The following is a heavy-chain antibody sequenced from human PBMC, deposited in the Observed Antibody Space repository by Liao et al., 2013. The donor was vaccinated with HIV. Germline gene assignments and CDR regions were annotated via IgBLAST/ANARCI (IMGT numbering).Heavy chain of an antibody. J-gene: IGHJ4*02. CDR1: GGSISGYY. CDR3: ARARYCSSASCYPINFDY. CDR2: IYYNGNT. D-gene: IGHD2-2*01. Sequence: QVQLQESGPGLVKPSETLSLSCSVSGGSISGYYWSWIRQPPGKGLEWIGYIYYNGNTDYNPSLKSRVTISVDTSNNQFSLKLSSVTAADTAVYYCARARYCSSASCYPINFDYWGQGTLVTVSS. V-gene: IGHV4-59*08.